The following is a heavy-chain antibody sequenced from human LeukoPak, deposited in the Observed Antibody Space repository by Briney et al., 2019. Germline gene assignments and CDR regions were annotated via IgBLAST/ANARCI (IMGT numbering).Heavy chain of an antibody. CDR1: GGSISSYY. CDR3: ARLAVAGPEGDY. D-gene: IGHD6-19*01. V-gene: IGHV4-59*01. CDR2: IYYSGST. J-gene: IGHJ4*02. Sequence: SETLFLTCTVSGGSISSYYWSWIRQPPGKGLEWIGYIYYSGSTNYNPSLKSRVTISVDTSKNQFSLKLSSVTAADTAVYYCARLAVAGPEGDYWGQGTLVTVSS.